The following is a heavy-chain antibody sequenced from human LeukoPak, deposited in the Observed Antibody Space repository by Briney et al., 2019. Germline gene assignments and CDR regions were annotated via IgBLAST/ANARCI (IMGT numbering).Heavy chain of an antibody. D-gene: IGHD5-18*01. V-gene: IGHV3-30*02. J-gene: IGHJ4*02. CDR1: GFTFSSYG. CDR3: AKDRGYSYGYFDY. Sequence: GGSLRLSCAASGFTFSSYGMHWVRQAPGKGLEWVAFIRYDVSNKYYADSVKGRFTISRDNSKNTLYLQMNSLRAEDTAVYYCAKDRGYSYGYFDYWGQGTLVTVSS. CDR2: IRYDVSNK.